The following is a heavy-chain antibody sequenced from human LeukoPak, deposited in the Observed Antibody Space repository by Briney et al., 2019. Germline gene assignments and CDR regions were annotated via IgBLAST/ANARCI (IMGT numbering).Heavy chain of an antibody. CDR2: IYTSGST. J-gene: IGHJ3*02. D-gene: IGHD2-21*01. V-gene: IGHV4-4*07. Sequence: PSETLSLTCTVSGGSISSYYWSWIRQPAGKGLEWIGRIYTSGSTNYNPSLKSRVTMSVDTSKNQFSLKLSSVTAADTAVYYCARDRSTYCGGDCFQDAFDIWGQGTMVTVSS. CDR3: ARDRSTYCGGDCFQDAFDI. CDR1: GGSISSYY.